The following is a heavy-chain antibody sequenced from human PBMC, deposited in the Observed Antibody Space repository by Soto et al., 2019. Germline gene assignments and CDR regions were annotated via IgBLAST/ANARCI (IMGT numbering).Heavy chain of an antibody. CDR1: GGTCRSYV. CDR3: ATRIAARPDDFDS. V-gene: IGHV1-69*01. CDR2: IIPLIGTE. Sequence: GQLVQSGAEVKKPGSSVKVSCKASGGTCRSYVISWVRQAPGEGLEWMGGIIPLIGTENYAQKFQGRVTITADESTSTAYMGLSSLRSEDTGVYYCATRIAARPDDFDSWGQGTLVTVSS. D-gene: IGHD6-6*01. J-gene: IGHJ4*02.